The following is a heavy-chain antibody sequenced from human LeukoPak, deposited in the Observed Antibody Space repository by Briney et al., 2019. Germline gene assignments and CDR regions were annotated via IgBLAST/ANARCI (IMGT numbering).Heavy chain of an antibody. Sequence: GGSLRLSCAASGFTFSSYGMHWVRQAPGKGLEWVAFIRYDGSNKYYADSVKGRFTISRDNSKNTLYLQMNSLRAEDTAVYYCANAGEKYQPTQMYYYMDVWSKGTTVTVSS. CDR1: GFTFSSYG. J-gene: IGHJ6*03. CDR3: ANAGEKYQPTQMYYYMDV. CDR2: IRYDGSNK. D-gene: IGHD2-2*01. V-gene: IGHV3-30*02.